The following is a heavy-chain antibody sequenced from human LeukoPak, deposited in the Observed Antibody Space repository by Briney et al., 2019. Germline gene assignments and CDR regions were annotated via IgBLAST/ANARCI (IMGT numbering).Heavy chain of an antibody. Sequence: GGSLRLSCAASGFTFSSYGMHWVRQAPGKGLEWVAFIRYDGSNKYYADSVKGRFTISRDNSKNTLYLQMNSLRADDAAVYYCTKDKYYEILTGYPNWFDPWGQGTLVTVSS. J-gene: IGHJ5*02. CDR1: GFTFSSYG. V-gene: IGHV3-30*02. CDR2: IRYDGSNK. CDR3: TKDKYYEILTGYPNWFDP. D-gene: IGHD3-9*01.